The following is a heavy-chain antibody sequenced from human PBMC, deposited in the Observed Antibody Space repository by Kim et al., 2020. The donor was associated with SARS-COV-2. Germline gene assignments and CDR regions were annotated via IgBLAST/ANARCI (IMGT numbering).Heavy chain of an antibody. CDR3: ARVGGYPLGAFDI. Sequence: SETLSLTCTVSGGSISSYYWSWIRQPPGKGLEWIGYIYYSGSTSSNPSLKSRVTISVDTSKNQFSLKLRSVTAADTAVYYCARVGGYPLGAFDIWGQGSMVTVSS. V-gene: IGHV4-59*13. CDR2: IYYSGST. CDR1: GGSISSYY. D-gene: IGHD1-26*01. J-gene: IGHJ3*02.